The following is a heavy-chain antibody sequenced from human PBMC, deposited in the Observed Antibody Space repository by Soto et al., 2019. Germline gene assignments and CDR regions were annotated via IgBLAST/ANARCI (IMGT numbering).Heavy chain of an antibody. CDR3: ARGKNYRTRYYGMDV. V-gene: IGHV3-30-3*01. CDR2: ISYDGSNK. J-gene: IGHJ6*02. D-gene: IGHD4-4*01. Sequence: QVQLVESGGGVVQPGRSLRLSCAASGFTFSSYAMHWVHQAPGKGLEWVAVISYDGSNKYYADSVKGRFTISRDNSKNTLYLQMNSLRAEDTAVYYCARGKNYRTRYYGMDVWGQGTTVTVSS. CDR1: GFTFSSYA.